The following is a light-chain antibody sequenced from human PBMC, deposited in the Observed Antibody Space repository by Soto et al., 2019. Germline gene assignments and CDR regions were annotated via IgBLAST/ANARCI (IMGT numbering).Light chain of an antibody. CDR3: QSYDRSLSGSV. CDR1: TSNIGSNT. Sequence: QSVLTQAPSASGTIGQRITISCSGGTSNIGSNTVNWYQHLPGTAPRLLIYSDVQRPSGVPDRFSGSKSGTSASLAISGLQSEDEADYYCQSYDRSLSGSVFGGGTKLTVL. J-gene: IGLJ3*02. CDR2: SDV. V-gene: IGLV1-44*01.